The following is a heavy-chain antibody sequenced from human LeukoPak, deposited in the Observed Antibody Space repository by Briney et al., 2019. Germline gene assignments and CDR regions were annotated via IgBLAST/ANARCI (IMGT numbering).Heavy chain of an antibody. CDR3: ASLYYYYYYMDV. J-gene: IGHJ6*03. Sequence: SETLSLTCTVSGGSISSYYWSWIRQPPGKGLEWIGYIYYSGSTYYNPSLTSRVTISVDTSKNQFSLKLSSVTAADTAVYFCASLYYYYYYMDVWGKGTTVTVSS. CDR2: IYYSGST. CDR1: GGSISSYY. V-gene: IGHV4-59*04.